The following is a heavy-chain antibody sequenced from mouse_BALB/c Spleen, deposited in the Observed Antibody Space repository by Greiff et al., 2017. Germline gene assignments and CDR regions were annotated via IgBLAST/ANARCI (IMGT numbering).Heavy chain of an antibody. CDR2: IHPGSGGT. J-gene: IGHJ1*01. CDR1: GYTFTDYE. CDR3: TGTTVVDVRYLDV. Sequence: VQLQQSGAELVRPGASVKLSCKALGYTFTDYEMHWVKQTPVHGLEWIGAIHPGSGGTAYNQKFKGKATLTADKSSSTAYMELSSLTSEDSAVFYGTGTTVVDVRYLDVWGAGTTVTVSS. V-gene: IGHV1-15*01. D-gene: IGHD1-1*01.